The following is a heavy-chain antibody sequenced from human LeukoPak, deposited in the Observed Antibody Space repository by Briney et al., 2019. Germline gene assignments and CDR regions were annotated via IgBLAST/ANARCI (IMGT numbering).Heavy chain of an antibody. CDR3: AKDIRGYYDSSGYEFDY. CDR2: INSDGSST. D-gene: IGHD3-22*01. CDR1: GFTFSSYW. J-gene: IGHJ4*02. Sequence: GGSLRLSCAASGFTFSSYWMHWVRQAPGKGLVWVSRINSDGSSTSYADSVKGRFTISRDNSKNSLYLQMNSLRTEDTALYYCAKDIRGYYDSSGYEFDYWGQGTLVTVSS. V-gene: IGHV3-74*01.